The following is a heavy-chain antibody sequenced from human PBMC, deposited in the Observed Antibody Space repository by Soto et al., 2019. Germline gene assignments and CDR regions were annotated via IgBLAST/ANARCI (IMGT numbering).Heavy chain of an antibody. V-gene: IGHV1-18*01. D-gene: IGHD6-6*01. Sequence: QVQLVQSGAEVKKPGASVKVSCKASGYTFTSYGISWVRQAPGQGLEWMGWISAYNGNTNYAQKLQGRVTLATDTSASTAYMELRSLRSDDTAVYYCARDQDASSSFYYYCGMDVWGQGTTVTVSS. CDR3: ARDQDASSSFYYYCGMDV. CDR2: ISAYNGNT. J-gene: IGHJ6*02. CDR1: GYTFTSYG.